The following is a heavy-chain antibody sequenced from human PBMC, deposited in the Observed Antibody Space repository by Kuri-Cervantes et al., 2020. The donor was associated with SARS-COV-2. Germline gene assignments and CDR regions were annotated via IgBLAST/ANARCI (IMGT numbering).Heavy chain of an antibody. Sequence: GESLKISCKGSGYSFTSHWIGWVRQMPGKGLEWMGRIDPSDSYTNYSPSFQGHVTISADKSISTAYLQWSSLKASDTAMYYCARPIVGATSGMDVWGQGTTVTVSS. CDR2: IDPSDSYT. D-gene: IGHD1-26*01. CDR1: GYSFTSHW. CDR3: ARPIVGATSGMDV. V-gene: IGHV5-10-1*01. J-gene: IGHJ6*02.